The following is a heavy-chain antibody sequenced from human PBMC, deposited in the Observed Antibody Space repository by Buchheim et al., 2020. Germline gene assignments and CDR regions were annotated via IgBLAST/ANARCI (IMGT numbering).Heavy chain of an antibody. CDR1: GYTFTGYY. Sequence: QVQLVQSGAEVKKPGASVKVSCKASGYTFTGYYMHWVRQAPGQGLEWMGWINPNSGGTNYAQKFQGWVTMTRDTSISTAYMELSRLRSDDTAVYYCARGAYCSGGSCYPTPDDAFDIWGQGT. J-gene: IGHJ3*02. D-gene: IGHD2-15*01. CDR2: INPNSGGT. V-gene: IGHV1-2*04. CDR3: ARGAYCSGGSCYPTPDDAFDI.